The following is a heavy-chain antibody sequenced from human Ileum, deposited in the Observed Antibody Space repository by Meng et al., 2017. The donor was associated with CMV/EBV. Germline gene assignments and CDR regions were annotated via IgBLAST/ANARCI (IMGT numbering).Heavy chain of an antibody. CDR1: VGAVNCCN. CDR2: IYSSGII. D-gene: IGHD4-11*01. Sequence: WGLELLRPPCPPCIACGGSVGAVNCCNWGWIRQAAGKGLEWVGRIYSSGIINYNPTRKSRLTVSIYTSKYQLSLKVNSVTAADTAVYYCARLQAWDWFDPWGQGTLVTVSS. CDR3: ARLQAWDWFDP. V-gene: IGHV4-59*10. J-gene: IGHJ5*02.